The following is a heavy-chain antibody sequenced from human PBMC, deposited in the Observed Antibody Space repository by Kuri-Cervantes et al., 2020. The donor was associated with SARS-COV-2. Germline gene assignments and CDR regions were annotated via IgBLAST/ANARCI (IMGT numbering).Heavy chain of an antibody. J-gene: IGHJ2*01. D-gene: IGHD1-14*01. V-gene: IGHV3-53*04. CDR2: LYPDGRT. CDR1: GFTLGGSG. CDR3: AGSSVPNQADL. Sequence: GESLKISCAASGFTLGGSGVHWVRQAPGKGLEWVSILYPDGRTFYADSVMGRFTTSRHTSRDTLHLQMNSLRVADTAVYYCAGSSVPNQADLWGRGTLVTVSS.